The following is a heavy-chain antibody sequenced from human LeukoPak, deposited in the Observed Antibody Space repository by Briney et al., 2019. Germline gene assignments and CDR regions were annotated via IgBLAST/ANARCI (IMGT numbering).Heavy chain of an antibody. CDR1: GFTVSSNY. V-gene: IGHV3-21*01. CDR3: ARCTDNYYYYYMDV. CDR2: ISTSSSYI. D-gene: IGHD1-1*01. Sequence: PGGSLRLSCAASGFTVSSNYMTWVRQAPGKGLEWVSSISTSSSYIYYADSAKGRFTISRDNAKNSLYLQMNSLRAEDTAVYYCARCTDNYYYYYMDVWGKGTTVTVSS. J-gene: IGHJ6*03.